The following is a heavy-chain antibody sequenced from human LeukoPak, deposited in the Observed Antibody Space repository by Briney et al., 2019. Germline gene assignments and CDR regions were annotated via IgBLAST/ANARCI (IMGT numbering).Heavy chain of an antibody. J-gene: IGHJ4*02. CDR1: GYTFTGYY. CDR3: ARGESRGWLQLRQERSFDY. CDR2: INPNSGGT. D-gene: IGHD5-24*01. Sequence: GASVKVSCKASGYTFTGYYMHWVRQAPGQGLEWMGWINPNSGGTNYAQKFQGRVTMTRDTSISTAYMELSRLRSDDTAVYYCARGESRGWLQLRQERSFDYWGQGTLVTVSS. V-gene: IGHV1-2*02.